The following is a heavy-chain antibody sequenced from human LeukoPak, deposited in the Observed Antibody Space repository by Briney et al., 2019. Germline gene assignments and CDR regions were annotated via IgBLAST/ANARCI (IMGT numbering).Heavy chain of an antibody. CDR1: GFTFSNYA. CDR3: ARDYGDYFIDY. CDR2: ISSSSSYI. D-gene: IGHD4-17*01. V-gene: IGHV3-21*01. J-gene: IGHJ4*02. Sequence: GGSLRLSCLASGFTFSNYAMHWVRQAPGKGLEWVSSISSSSSYIYYADSVKGRFTISRDNAKNSLYLQMNSLRAEDTAVYYCARDYGDYFIDYWGQGTLVTVSS.